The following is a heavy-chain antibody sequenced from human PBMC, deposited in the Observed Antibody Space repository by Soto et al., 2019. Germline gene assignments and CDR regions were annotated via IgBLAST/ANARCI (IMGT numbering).Heavy chain of an antibody. CDR2: IYHSGST. V-gene: IGHV4-30-2*01. CDR3: ARASQLTVTGGAGLYGMDV. D-gene: IGHD4-4*01. Sequence: SETLSLTCTVSGGYISNVVYYWSWLRQPPGKGLEWIGYIYHSGSTYYSPSLKSRATISVYRSKNQFSLKLSSVTAADTAVYYCARASQLTVTGGAGLYGMDVWGQGTTVTVSS. J-gene: IGHJ6*02. CDR1: GGYISNVVYY.